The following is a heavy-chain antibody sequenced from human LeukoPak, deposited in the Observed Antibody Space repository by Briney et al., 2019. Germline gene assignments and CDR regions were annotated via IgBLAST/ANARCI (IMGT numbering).Heavy chain of an antibody. CDR1: GFSLSTSGMR. CDR3: ARIGSGYHFDY. CDR2: IDWDDDK. Sequence: SGPALVEPTQTLTLTCTFSGFSLSTSGMRVSWIRQPPGKALEWLARIDWDDDKYYSTSLKTRLTISKDTSKNQVVFTMTNMDPVDTATYYCARIGSGYHFDYWGQGTLVTVSS. V-gene: IGHV2-70*04. D-gene: IGHD3-22*01. J-gene: IGHJ4*02.